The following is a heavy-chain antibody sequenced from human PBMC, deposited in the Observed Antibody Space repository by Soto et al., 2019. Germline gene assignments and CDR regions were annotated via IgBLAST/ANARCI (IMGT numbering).Heavy chain of an antibody. CDR1: GYRFSDYG. D-gene: IGHD3-10*01. CDR3: ARESIRAMEYNGLDV. J-gene: IGHJ6*02. Sequence: QVQLVQSGAEVKRAGASVKVSCKTSGYRFSDYGISWVRQAPGQGLEWMGWISAYNGNTKYAQKFQDRVTVTTDTSRSTGYLELRSLTSDDTDIYYFARESIRAMEYNGLDVWGQGTAVTVSS. CDR2: ISAYNGNT. V-gene: IGHV1-18*01.